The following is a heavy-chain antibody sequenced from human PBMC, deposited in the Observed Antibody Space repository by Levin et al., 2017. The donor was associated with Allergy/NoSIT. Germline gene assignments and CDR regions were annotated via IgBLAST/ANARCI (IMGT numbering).Heavy chain of an antibody. CDR2: MNPNSGNT. V-gene: IGHV1-8*01. CDR1: GYTFTSYD. D-gene: IGHD1-7*01. CDR3: ARGVNWNYEGLFGY. J-gene: IGHJ4*02. Sequence: PGESLKISCKASGYTFTSYDINWVRQATGQGLEWMGWMNPNSGNTGYAQKFQGRVTMTRNTSISTAYMELSSLRSEDTAVYYCARGVNWNYEGLFGYWGQGTLVTVSS.